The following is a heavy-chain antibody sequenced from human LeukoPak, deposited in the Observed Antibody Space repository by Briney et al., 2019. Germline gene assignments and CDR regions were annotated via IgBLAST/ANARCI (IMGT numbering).Heavy chain of an antibody. D-gene: IGHD3-10*01. J-gene: IGHJ4*02. CDR1: GFTFSSYS. CDR3: ARVGWFGELFTFDY. CDR2: ISYDGSNK. V-gene: IGHV3-30*03. Sequence: GGSLRLSCAASGFTFSSYSMNWVGQAPGKGLEWVTVISYDGSNKYYADSVKGRFTISRDNSKNTLYLRMNSLRAEDTAVYYCARVGWFGELFTFDYWGQGTLVTVSS.